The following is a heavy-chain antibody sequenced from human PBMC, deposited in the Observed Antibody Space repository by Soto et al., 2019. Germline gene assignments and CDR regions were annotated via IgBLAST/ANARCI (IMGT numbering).Heavy chain of an antibody. CDR3: ARGWGLDP. CDR1: GFTFNSYW. V-gene: IGHV3-7*04. Sequence: EVQLVESGGGLVQPGGSLRLSCAASGFTFNSYWMTWVRQAPGKGLEWVANIKQAGSEKYYVDSVKGRFTISRDNAKNSLYLQMNSLRAEDTAVYYCARGWGLDPWGQGTLVTVSS. CDR2: IKQAGSEK. J-gene: IGHJ5*02. D-gene: IGHD1-26*01.